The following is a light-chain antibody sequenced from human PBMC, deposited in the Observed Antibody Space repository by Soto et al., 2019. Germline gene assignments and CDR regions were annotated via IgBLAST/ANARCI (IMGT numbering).Light chain of an antibody. CDR1: QSVSSSY. CDR2: GAS. V-gene: IGKV3-20*01. Sequence: EIVLTQSPGTLSLSPGERATLSCRASQSVSSSYLAWYQQKPGQAPRLLIYGASRRATGIPDRFSGSGSGTDLTLTISRLEPEDFAVYYCQQYGSSPMYTFGQGTKLEIK. CDR3: QQYGSSPMYT. J-gene: IGKJ2*01.